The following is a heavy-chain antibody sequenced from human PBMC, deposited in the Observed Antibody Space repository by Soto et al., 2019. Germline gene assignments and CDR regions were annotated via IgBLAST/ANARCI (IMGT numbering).Heavy chain of an antibody. CDR2: ISTAVGAT. D-gene: IGHD6-13*01. CDR1: GFTFSNHA. J-gene: IGHJ4*02. CDR3: AKDRTAAARNFDY. V-gene: IGHV3-23*01. Sequence: GGSLRLSCAVSGFTFSNHAMSWVRQAPGKGLEWVSAISTAVGATYYADSVKGRFTISRDDSNNTLYLQMNSLRPEDTAVYYCAKDRTAAARNFDYWGQGTPVTVSS.